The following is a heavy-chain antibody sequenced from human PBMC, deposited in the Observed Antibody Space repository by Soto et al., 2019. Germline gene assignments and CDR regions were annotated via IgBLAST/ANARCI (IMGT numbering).Heavy chain of an antibody. CDR3: ARGYYDSSGYFYFDY. CDR1: GYTFTSYG. J-gene: IGHJ4*02. V-gene: IGHV1-18*01. CDR2: ISAYNGNT. Sequence: ASVKVPCKASGYTFTSYGISWVRQAPGQGLEWMGWISAYNGNTNYAQKLQGRVTMTTDTSTSTAYMELRSLRSDDTAVYYCARGYYDSSGYFYFDYWGQGTLVTVSS. D-gene: IGHD3-22*01.